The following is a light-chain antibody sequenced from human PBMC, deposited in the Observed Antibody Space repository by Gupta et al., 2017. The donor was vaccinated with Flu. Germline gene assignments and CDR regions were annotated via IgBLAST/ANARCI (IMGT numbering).Light chain of an antibody. CDR2: DAS. CDR3: QQRSNGPPDFT. J-gene: IGKJ3*01. V-gene: IGKV3-11*01. Sequence: DQQKPGQAPRRLIYDASNRAKGIPARCSGSGAGTDFTITISSREPEDFAVYYCQQRSNGPPDFTFGHGTKVDIK.